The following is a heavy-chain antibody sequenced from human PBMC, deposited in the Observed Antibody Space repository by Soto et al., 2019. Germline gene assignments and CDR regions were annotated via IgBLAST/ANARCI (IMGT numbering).Heavy chain of an antibody. CDR2: IIPILGIA. V-gene: IGHV1-69*02. CDR3: ARTGDPSYWYFDL. J-gene: IGHJ2*01. CDR1: GGTFSSYT. D-gene: IGHD7-27*01. Sequence: QVQLVQSGAEVKKPGSSVKVSCKASGGTFSSYTISWVRQAPGQGLEWMGRIIPILGIANYAQKFQGRVTXTXDXXTSTAYMELSSLRSEDTAVYYCARTGDPSYWYFDLWGRGTLVTVSS.